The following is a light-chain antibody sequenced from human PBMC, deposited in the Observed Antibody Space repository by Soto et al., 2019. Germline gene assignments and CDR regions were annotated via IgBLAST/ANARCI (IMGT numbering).Light chain of an antibody. CDR2: DVS. J-gene: IGLJ1*01. CDR1: SSDVGGYNY. Sequence: QSALTQPRSVSGSPGQSVTISCTGTSSDVGGYNYVSWYQQHPGKAPKLMIYDVSKRPSGVPDRFSGSKSGNTASLTISGLQAEDEADYYCCSYAGSSSYVFGTGTNVTVL. CDR3: CSYAGSSSYV. V-gene: IGLV2-11*01.